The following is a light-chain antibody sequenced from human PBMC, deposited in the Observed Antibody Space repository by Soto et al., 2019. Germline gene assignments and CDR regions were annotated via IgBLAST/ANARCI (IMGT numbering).Light chain of an antibody. CDR2: DVS. Sequence: QSVLTQPASVSGSPGQSITISCTGTSSDVGGYNYVSWYQQHPGKAPKLMIYDVSNRPSGVSNRFSGSKSGNTASLTISGLQDEDEAHYYCSSYTSSSTLDVVFGGGTKVTVL. CDR3: SSYTSSSTLDVV. J-gene: IGLJ2*01. V-gene: IGLV2-14*01. CDR1: SSDVGGYNY.